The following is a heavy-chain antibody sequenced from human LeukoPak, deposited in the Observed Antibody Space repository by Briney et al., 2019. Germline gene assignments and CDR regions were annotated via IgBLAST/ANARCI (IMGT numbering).Heavy chain of an antibody. V-gene: IGHV4-59*08. Sequence: PSETLSLTCTVSGGSISSYYWTWIRQPPGKGLEWIGNIYYSGDTNYNPSLKSRVTISVDTANKQFSLKLSSVTAADTAVYYCARQFYGDAYWYFDLWGRGTLVTVSS. D-gene: IGHD4-17*01. CDR2: IYYSGDT. CDR1: GGSISSYY. J-gene: IGHJ2*01. CDR3: ARQFYGDAYWYFDL.